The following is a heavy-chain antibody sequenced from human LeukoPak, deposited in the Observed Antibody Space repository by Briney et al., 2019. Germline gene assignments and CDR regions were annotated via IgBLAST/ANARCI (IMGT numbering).Heavy chain of an antibody. J-gene: IGHJ3*02. CDR2: ISGSGGST. Sequence: GGSLRLSCAASGFTFSSYAMSWVRQAPGKGLEWVSAISGSGGSTCYADSVKGRFTISRDNSKNTLYLQMNSLRAEDTAVYYCAKDAVIASTWYGAFDIWGQGTMVTVSS. D-gene: IGHD2-21*01. V-gene: IGHV3-23*01. CDR3: AKDAVIASTWYGAFDI. CDR1: GFTFSSYA.